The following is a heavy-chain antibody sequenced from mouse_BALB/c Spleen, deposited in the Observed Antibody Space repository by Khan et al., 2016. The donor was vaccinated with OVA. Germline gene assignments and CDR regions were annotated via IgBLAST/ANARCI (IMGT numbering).Heavy chain of an antibody. CDR1: GYTFTSYW. Sequence: QVQLQQCGAELVKAGASVKMSCKASGYTFTSYWMHWVKQRLGQGLEWFAETNPTNGRTYYNEKFKSKATLTVDKSSSTAYMLLSGPTFEDSAVYYWARIKKIVATYFDYWGQGTTLTVSS. J-gene: IGHJ2*01. V-gene: IGHV1S81*02. CDR3: ARIKKIVATYFDY. D-gene: IGHD1-1*01. CDR2: TNPTNGRT.